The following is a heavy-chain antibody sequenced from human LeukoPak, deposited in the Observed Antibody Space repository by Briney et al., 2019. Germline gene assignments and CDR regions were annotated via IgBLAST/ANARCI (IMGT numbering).Heavy chain of an antibody. J-gene: IGHJ5*02. CDR3: ARVQDIVVVPAANHWFDP. CDR1: GYTFTSYG. CDR2: ISAYNGNT. V-gene: IGHV1-18*04. Sequence: GASVKVSCKASGYTFTSYGISWVRQAPGQGLEWMGWISAYNGNTNSAQKLQGRVTMTTVTSTSTAYMELRSLRSDDTAVYYCARVQDIVVVPAANHWFDPWGQGTLVTVSS. D-gene: IGHD2-2*01.